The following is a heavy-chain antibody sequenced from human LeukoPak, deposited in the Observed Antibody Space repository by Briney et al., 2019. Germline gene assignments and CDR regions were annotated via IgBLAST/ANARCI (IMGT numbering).Heavy chain of an antibody. Sequence: ASVKVSCKASGYTFTGYYMHWVRQAPGQGLEWMGWINPNSGGTNYAQKFQGRVTMTRDTSISTAYMELSRLRSDDTAVYYCARLDCSSTSCYKRVYCSGGSCYSGGGYYYYGMDVWGQGTTVTVSS. J-gene: IGHJ6*02. V-gene: IGHV1-2*02. CDR3: ARLDCSSTSCYKRVYCSGGSCYSGGGYYYYGMDV. CDR1: GYTFTGYY. D-gene: IGHD2-15*01. CDR2: INPNSGGT.